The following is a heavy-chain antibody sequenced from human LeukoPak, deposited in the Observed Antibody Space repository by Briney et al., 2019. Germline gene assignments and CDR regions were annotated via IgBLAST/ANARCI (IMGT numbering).Heavy chain of an antibody. Sequence: PGGSLRLSCAASGFTFSDYYMNWIRQAPGKGLEWVSYISSSGGTIYYADSVKGGFTISRDNDKNSLYLQMNSLRVEDTAVYYCARRLPAARFDPWGQGTLVTVSS. CDR1: GFTFSDYY. CDR2: ISSSGGTI. V-gene: IGHV3-11*04. J-gene: IGHJ5*02. D-gene: IGHD2-2*01. CDR3: ARRLPAARFDP.